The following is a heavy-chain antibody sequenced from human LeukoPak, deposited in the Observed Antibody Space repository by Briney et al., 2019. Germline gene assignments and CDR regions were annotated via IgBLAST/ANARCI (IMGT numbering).Heavy chain of an antibody. CDR2: IHYSGST. D-gene: IGHD3-9*01. Sequence: GSLRLSCAASGFTFSSYSMNWVRQAPGKGLEWIGSIHYSGSTYYNPSFKSRITISVDTSKNQFSLKVISVTAADTAVYYCARFLAGTRHFHFYYYMDVWGKGTTVTISS. J-gene: IGHJ6*03. CDR3: ARFLAGTRHFHFYYYMDV. V-gene: IGHV4-59*05. CDR1: GFTFSSYSMN.